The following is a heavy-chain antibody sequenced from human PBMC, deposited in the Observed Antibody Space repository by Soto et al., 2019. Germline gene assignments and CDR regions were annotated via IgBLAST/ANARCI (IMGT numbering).Heavy chain of an antibody. V-gene: IGHV1-46*01. CDR2: INPSGGTT. CDR3: ATVGTVMFTGLKYFFDY. D-gene: IGHD3-16*01. CDR1: GYTFTNYY. Sequence: ASVKVSCKASGYTFTNYYMHWVRQAPGQGLEWMGIINPSGGTTTYAQKFQGRVNMTRDTSTTTVYMELSSLRSGDTAVYYCATVGTVMFTGLKYFFDYWGQGTLVTVYS. J-gene: IGHJ4*02.